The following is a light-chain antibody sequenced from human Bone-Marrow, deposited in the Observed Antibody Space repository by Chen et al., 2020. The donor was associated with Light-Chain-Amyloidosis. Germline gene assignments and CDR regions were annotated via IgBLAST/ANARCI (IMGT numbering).Light chain of an antibody. J-gene: IGLJ3*02. CDR3: QVWDRSSDRSV. Sequence: SSVLTQPSSASVSPGQAATIACARNNIGSTSVHWYQQTPGQAPLLVVYDDSDRPSGIPERFSGSNSGTTASLTISRVEAGDEADYYCQVWDRSSDRSVFGAGTKLTVL. CDR1: NIGSTS. CDR2: DDS. V-gene: IGLV3-21*02.